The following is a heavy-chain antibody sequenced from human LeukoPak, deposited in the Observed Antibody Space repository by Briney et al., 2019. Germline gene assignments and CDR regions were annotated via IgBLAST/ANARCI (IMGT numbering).Heavy chain of an antibody. CDR2: ISYDGSNK. J-gene: IGHJ4*02. Sequence: GRSLRLSCAASGFTFSSYAMHWVRQAPGKGLEWVAVISYDGSNKYYADSVKGRFTISRDNSKNTLYLQMNSLRAEDTAVYYCAKDLQLFTYWGQGTLVTVSS. CDR3: AKDLQLFTY. CDR1: GFTFSSYA. D-gene: IGHD5-18*01. V-gene: IGHV3-30-3*01.